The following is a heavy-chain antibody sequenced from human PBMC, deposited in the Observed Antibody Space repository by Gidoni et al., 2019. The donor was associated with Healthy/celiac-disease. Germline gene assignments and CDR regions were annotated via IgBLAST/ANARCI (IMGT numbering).Heavy chain of an antibody. CDR2: ISWDGGST. J-gene: IGHJ4*02. Sequence: EVQLVESGGVVVQPGGSLRLSCAASGFTFDDYTMHWVRQAPGKGLEWVSLISWDGGSTYYADSVKGRFTISRDNSKNSLYLQMNSLRTEDTALYYCAKGGSSWSYYFDYWGQGTLVTVSS. D-gene: IGHD6-13*01. V-gene: IGHV3-43*01. CDR3: AKGGSSWSYYFDY. CDR1: GFTFDDYT.